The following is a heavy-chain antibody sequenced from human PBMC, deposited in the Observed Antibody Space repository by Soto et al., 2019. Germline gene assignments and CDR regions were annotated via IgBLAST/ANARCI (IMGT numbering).Heavy chain of an antibody. CDR2: ISSSGSTI. CDR1: GFTFSDYY. V-gene: IGHV3-11*01. D-gene: IGHD5-18*01. Sequence: QVPLVESGGGLVKPGGSLRLSCAASGFTFSDYYMSWIRQAPGKGLEWVSYISSSGSTIFYEESVKGRFNISRDNAKNSLYLQMNSLMAEDTAVYYCVRGAAMAYGMDVWGQGTKVTVSS. CDR3: VRGAAMAYGMDV. J-gene: IGHJ6*02.